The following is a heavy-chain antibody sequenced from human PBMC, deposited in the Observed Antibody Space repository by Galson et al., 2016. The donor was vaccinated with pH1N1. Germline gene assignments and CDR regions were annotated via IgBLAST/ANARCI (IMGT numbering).Heavy chain of an antibody. CDR1: GSKFASSW. CDR3: ARQNDYGDYRGDAFGI. D-gene: IGHD4-17*01. Sequence: QSGAEVTKPGESLKISCKGPGSKFASSWIVWVRQMPGKGLEWMGIIWLGGSLIRYKPSFQGQVTLSADKSINIVYLEWSSLKASDTATYYCARQNDYGDYRGDAFGIWGQGTLVTVSS. J-gene: IGHJ3*02. CDR2: IWLGGSLI. V-gene: IGHV5-51*01.